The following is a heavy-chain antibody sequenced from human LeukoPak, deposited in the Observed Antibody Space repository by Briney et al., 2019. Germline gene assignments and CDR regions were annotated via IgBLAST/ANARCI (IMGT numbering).Heavy chain of an antibody. D-gene: IGHD6-19*01. CDR3: ARGGAVAGFDY. CDR1: GGTFSSYA. CDR2: IIPIFGTA. J-gene: IGHJ4*02. V-gene: IGHV1-69*13. Sequence: GASVKVSCKASGGTFSSYAISWVRQAPGQGLEWMGGIIPIFGTANYAQKFQGRVTITADESTSTAYVELSSLRSEDTAVYYCARGGAVAGFDYWGQGTLVTVSS.